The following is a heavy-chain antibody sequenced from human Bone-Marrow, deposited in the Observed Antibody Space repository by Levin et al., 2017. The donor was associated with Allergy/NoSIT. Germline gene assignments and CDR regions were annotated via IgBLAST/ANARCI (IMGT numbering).Heavy chain of an antibody. CDR2: IHQSGST. D-gene: IGHD2-21*01. CDR3: ARKRNTYDGDGYDAFDI. Sequence: PSETLSLTCTVSGGPISSGGYYWSWIRQRPGKGLECMGYIHQSGSTYYSPSLKSRLTISVDTSNNHFSLNLSSVTAADTAVYYCARKRNTYDGDGYDAFDIWGLGALVTVSS. J-gene: IGHJ3*02. V-gene: IGHV4-31*03. CDR1: GGPISSGGYY.